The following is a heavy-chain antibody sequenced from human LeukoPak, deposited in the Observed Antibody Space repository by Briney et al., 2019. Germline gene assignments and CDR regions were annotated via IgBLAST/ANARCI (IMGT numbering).Heavy chain of an antibody. CDR3: AIRQINHSRYSGSYGELGY. CDR2: INPNSGGT. D-gene: IGHD1-26*01. Sequence: GASVKVSCKASGYTFTGYYMHWARQAPGQGLEWMGWINPNSGGTNYAQKFQGRVTMTRDTSISTAYMELSRLRSDDTAVYYCAIRQINHSRYSGSYGELGYWGQGTLVTVSS. J-gene: IGHJ4*02. CDR1: GYTFTGYY. V-gene: IGHV1-2*02.